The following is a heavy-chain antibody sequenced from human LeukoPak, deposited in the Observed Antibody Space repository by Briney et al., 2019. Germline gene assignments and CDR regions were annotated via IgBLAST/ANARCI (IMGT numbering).Heavy chain of an antibody. Sequence: ASVKVSCKASGGTFSSYAISWVRQAPGQGLEWMGGIIPIFGTANYAQKFQGRVTITTDESTSTAYMELSSLRSEDTAVYYCARGKPSRGYSNQKYYYYYYMDVWGKGTTVTVSS. CDR3: ARGKPSRGYSNQKYYYYYYMDV. CDR2: IIPIFGTA. CDR1: GGTFSSYA. V-gene: IGHV1-69*05. D-gene: IGHD4-11*01. J-gene: IGHJ6*03.